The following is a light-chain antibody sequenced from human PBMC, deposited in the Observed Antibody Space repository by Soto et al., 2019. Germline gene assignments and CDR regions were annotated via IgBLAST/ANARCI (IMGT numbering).Light chain of an antibody. CDR2: AAS. CDR3: QQYDNLLLT. Sequence: IQLSHSPSSLSASFGDIVTMTCRASETISTFLNWYQHKPGKAPKLLISAASNLETGVPSRFSGSGSGTDFTFTISSLQPEDIATYYCQQYDNLLLTFGGGTKVDNK. CDR1: ETISTF. J-gene: IGKJ4*01. V-gene: IGKV1-33*01.